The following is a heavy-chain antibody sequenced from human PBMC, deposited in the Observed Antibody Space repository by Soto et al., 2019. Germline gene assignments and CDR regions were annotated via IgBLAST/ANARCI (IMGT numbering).Heavy chain of an antibody. Sequence: SETLSLTCTVSGGSISSGGYYWSWIRQHPGKGLEWIGYIYYSGSTYYNPSLKSRVTISVDTSKNQFSLKLSSVTAADTAVYYCARRRVAGLLDYWGQGTLVTVSS. D-gene: IGHD6-19*01. V-gene: IGHV4-31*03. CDR1: GGSISSGGYY. CDR2: IYYSGST. J-gene: IGHJ4*02. CDR3: ARRRVAGLLDY.